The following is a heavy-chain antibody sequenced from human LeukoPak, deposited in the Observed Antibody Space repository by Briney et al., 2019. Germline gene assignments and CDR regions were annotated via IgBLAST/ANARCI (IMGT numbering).Heavy chain of an antibody. J-gene: IGHJ4*02. CDR1: GYSISSGYY. CDR2: INHSGST. D-gene: IGHD6-13*01. V-gene: IGHV4-38-2*02. CDR3: ARGQGSSWYFDY. Sequence: SETLSLTCTVSGYSISSGYYWGWIRQPPGKGLEWIGEINHSGSTNYNPSLKSRVTISVDTSKNQFSLKLSSVTAADTAVYYCARGQGSSWYFDYWGQGTLVTVSS.